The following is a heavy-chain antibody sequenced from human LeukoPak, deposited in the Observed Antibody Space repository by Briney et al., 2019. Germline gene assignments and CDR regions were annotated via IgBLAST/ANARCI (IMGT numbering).Heavy chain of an antibody. J-gene: IGHJ3*02. CDR3: ARGAVAGTWPGTFDI. CDR1: GFTFSSYG. V-gene: IGHV3-30*19. Sequence: PGGSLRLSCAASGFTFSSYGMHWVRQAPGKGLEWVAVMSYDGSNKYYADSVKGRFTISRDNSKNTLYLQMTGLRAEDTAVYYCARGAVAGTWPGTFDIWGQGTVVTVSS. D-gene: IGHD6-19*01. CDR2: MSYDGSNK.